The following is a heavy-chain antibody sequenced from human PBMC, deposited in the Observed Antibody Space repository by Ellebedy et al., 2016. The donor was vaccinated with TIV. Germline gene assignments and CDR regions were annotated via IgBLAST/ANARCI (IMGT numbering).Heavy chain of an antibody. Sequence: SETLSLTXAVSGGSISSSNWWRWVRQPPGKGLEWIGEIYHSGSTNYNPSLKSRVTISVDKSENQFSLKLSSVTAADTAVYYCARTRYLGIAAGMNWFDPWGQGTLVTVSS. CDR3: ARTRYLGIAAGMNWFDP. CDR1: GGSISSSNW. J-gene: IGHJ5*02. CDR2: IYHSGST. D-gene: IGHD6-13*01. V-gene: IGHV4-4*02.